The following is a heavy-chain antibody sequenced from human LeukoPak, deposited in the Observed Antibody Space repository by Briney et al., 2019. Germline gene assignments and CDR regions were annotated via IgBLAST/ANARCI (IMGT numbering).Heavy chain of an antibody. V-gene: IGHV5-10-1*01. J-gene: IGHJ5*02. CDR2: IDPSDSYT. CDR1: GYSFTSYW. D-gene: IGHD2-15*01. Sequence: GESLKISCKGSGYSFTSYWIGWVRQMPGKGLEWMGRIDPSDSYTNYSPSFQGHVTISADKSISTAHLQWSSLKASDTAMYYCARLRIAGNWFDPWGQGTLVTVSS. CDR3: ARLRIAGNWFDP.